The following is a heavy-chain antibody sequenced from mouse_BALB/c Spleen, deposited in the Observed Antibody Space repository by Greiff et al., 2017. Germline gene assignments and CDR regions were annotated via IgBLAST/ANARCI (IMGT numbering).Heavy chain of an antibody. J-gene: IGHJ4*01. CDR3: TRRWLLRYYAMDY. Sequence: VQLQQSGAELVRPGASVTLSCKASGYTFTDYEMHWVKQTPVHGLEWIGAIDPETGGTAYNQKFKGKATLTADKSSSTAYMELRSLTSEDSAVYYCTRRWLLRYYAMDYWGQGTSVTVSS. CDR2: IDPETGGT. CDR1: GYTFTDYE. V-gene: IGHV1-15*01. D-gene: IGHD2-3*01.